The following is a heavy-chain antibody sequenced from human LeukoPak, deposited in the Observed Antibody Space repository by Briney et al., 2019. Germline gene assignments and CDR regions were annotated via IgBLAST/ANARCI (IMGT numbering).Heavy chain of an antibody. CDR2: ISSSGSTI. D-gene: IGHD3-10*02. Sequence: GGSLRLSCAAAGFTFSRYEMNWVRHAPGKGLEWVSYISSSGSTIYYADSVKGRFTISRDNAKNSLYLQMNSLRAEDTAVYYCAELGITMIGGVWGKGTTVTISS. J-gene: IGHJ6*04. CDR1: GFTFSRYE. CDR3: AELGITMIGGV. V-gene: IGHV3-48*03.